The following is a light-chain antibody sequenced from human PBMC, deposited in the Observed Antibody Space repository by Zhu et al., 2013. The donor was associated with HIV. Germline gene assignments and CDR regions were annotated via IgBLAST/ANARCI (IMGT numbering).Light chain of an antibody. CDR2: GAS. CDR3: QQSNTWLRT. V-gene: IGKV3-15*01. J-gene: IGKJ1*01. CDR1: ENVGSN. Sequence: EIVMTQSPATLSVSPGERVTLSCRASENVGSNLAWYQQKSGQAPRLLIHGASTRATGISARFSGSGSGTDFTLTIDSLQSEDFAVYICQQSNTWLRTFGQGTKVEIK.